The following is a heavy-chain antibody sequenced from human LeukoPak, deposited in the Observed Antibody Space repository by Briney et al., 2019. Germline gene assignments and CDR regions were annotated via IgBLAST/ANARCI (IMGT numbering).Heavy chain of an antibody. CDR3: ARWARDTATDY. J-gene: IGHJ4*02. D-gene: IGHD5-18*01. CDR2: IYHSGST. CDR1: GGSISSSSYY. Sequence: SETLSLTCTVSGGSISSSSYYWGWIRQPPGKGLEWIGYIYHSGSTYYNPSLKSRVTISVDRSKNQFSLKLSSVTAADTAVYYCARWARDTATDYWGQGTLVTVSS. V-gene: IGHV4-39*07.